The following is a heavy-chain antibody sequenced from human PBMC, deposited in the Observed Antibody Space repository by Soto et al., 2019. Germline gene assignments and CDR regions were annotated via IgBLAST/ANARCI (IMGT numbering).Heavy chain of an antibody. CDR3: GRDGSLLGLNR. J-gene: IGHJ4*02. D-gene: IGHD3-10*01. V-gene: IGHV3-21*01. CDR1: GFTFKNYN. Sequence: EVQLVESGGGLVKPGESLRLSCVASGFTFKNYNMNWVRQAPGKGLEWVASIGGTDTFTYYADSVKGRFSISRDNAKSSLLLQMNRLRAEYKSSYFWGRDGSLLGLNRGGQGTPVTVSS. CDR2: IGGTDTFT.